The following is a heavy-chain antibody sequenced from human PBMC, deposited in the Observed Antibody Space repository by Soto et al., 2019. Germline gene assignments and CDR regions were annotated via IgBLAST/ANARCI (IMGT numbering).Heavy chain of an antibody. CDR3: TTYHGDYNFDH. J-gene: IGHJ5*02. V-gene: IGHV1-24*01. CDR1: GYTLNEVA. Sequence: ASVKVSCKVSGYTLNEVAMHWVRQTPGKGLEWLGGFDPDEAETIYAQHFQGRVTMTEDTSTDTVYMELSSLRSEDTALYFCTTYHGDYNFDHWGQGTLVTVSS. CDR2: FDPDEAET. D-gene: IGHD4-17*01.